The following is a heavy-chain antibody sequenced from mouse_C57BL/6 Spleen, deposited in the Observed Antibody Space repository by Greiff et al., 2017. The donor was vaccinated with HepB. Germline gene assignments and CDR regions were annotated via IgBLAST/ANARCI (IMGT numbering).Heavy chain of an antibody. CDR3: ARYYGSSQPYYYAMDY. J-gene: IGHJ4*01. Sequence: QVQLKQPGTELVKPGASVKLSCKASGYTFTSYWMHWVKQRPGQGLEWIGNINPSNGGTNYNEKFKSKATLTVDKSSSTAYMQLSSLTSEDSAVYYCARYYGSSQPYYYAMDYWGQGTSVTVSS. D-gene: IGHD1-1*01. V-gene: IGHV1-53*01. CDR1: GYTFTSYW. CDR2: INPSNGGT.